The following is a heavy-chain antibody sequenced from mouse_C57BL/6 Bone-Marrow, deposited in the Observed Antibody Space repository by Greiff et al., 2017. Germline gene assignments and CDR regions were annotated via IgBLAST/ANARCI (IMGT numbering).Heavy chain of an antibody. CDR3: ARSGSNYAVYARDY. D-gene: IGHD2-5*01. CDR2: IYPRSGNT. Sequence: VQLQQSGAELARPGASVKLSCKASGYTFTSYGISWVKQRTGQGLEWIGEIYPRSGNTYYNEKFKGKATLTADKSSSTGNMELRRLRSEDYEVYVGARSGSNYAVYARDYWGQGTSGTVAS. CDR1: GYTFTSYG. J-gene: IGHJ4*01. V-gene: IGHV1-81*01.